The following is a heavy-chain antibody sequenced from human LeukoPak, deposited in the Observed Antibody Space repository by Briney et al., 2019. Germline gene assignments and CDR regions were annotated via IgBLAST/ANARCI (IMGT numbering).Heavy chain of an antibody. D-gene: IGHD1-1*01. J-gene: IGHJ4*02. CDR2: IYYSGST. CDR3: ARRYNWNDRWD. Sequence: SETLSLTCTVSGGSISSTNYYWGWIRQPPGKGLEWIGSIYYSGSTYYNPSLKSRLTISLDTSKNQFSLRLSSVTAADTAFYYCARRYNWNDRWDWGQGALVTVSP. CDR1: GGSISSTNYY. V-gene: IGHV4-39*07.